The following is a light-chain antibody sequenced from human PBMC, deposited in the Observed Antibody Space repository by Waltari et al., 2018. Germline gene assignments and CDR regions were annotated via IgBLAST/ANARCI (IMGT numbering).Light chain of an antibody. J-gene: IGLJ2*01. CDR3: ASWKDRLRVV. CDR1: SSDLGSHY. CDR2: RNN. V-gene: IGLV1-47*01. Sequence: HSVLTQPPSVSGTPGQRVTISCSATSSDLGSHYVYWYQHLPGMVPKLLIYRNNSRPSGVPDRFSASKSGTSASLAISGLRAEEEAEYHCASWKDRLRVVFGEGTKLTVL.